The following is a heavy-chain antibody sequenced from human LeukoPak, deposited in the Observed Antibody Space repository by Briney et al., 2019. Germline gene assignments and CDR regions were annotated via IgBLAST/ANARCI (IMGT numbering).Heavy chain of an antibody. Sequence: SGGSLRLSRAASGFTFSSYAMSWVRQAPGKGLEWVSAISGSGGSTYYADSVKGRFTISRDNSKNTLYLQMNSLRAEDTAVYYCAKDLIVEGASDYWGQGTLVTVSS. CDR2: ISGSGGST. V-gene: IGHV3-23*01. J-gene: IGHJ4*02. CDR3: AKDLIVEGASDY. CDR1: GFTFSSYA. D-gene: IGHD1-26*01.